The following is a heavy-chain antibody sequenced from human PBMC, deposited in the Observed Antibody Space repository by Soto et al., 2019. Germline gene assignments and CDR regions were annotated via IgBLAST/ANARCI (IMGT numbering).Heavy chain of an antibody. J-gene: IGHJ4*02. V-gene: IGHV5-10-1*01. CDR1: GYSFAGYW. Sequence: GESLKISCKGSGYSFAGYWITWVRQKPGKGLEWMGRSDPSDSQTYYSPSFRGHVTISVTKSITTVFLQWSSLRASDTAMYYCTRLIYESDTGHNFPYCFDSWGQGTPVTVSS. D-gene: IGHD5-18*01. CDR3: TRLIYESDTGHNFPYCFDS. CDR2: SDPSDSQT.